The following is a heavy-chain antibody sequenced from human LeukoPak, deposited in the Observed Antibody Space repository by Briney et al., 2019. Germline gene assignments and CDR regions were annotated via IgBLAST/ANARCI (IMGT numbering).Heavy chain of an antibody. D-gene: IGHD6-19*01. J-gene: IGHJ4*02. CDR2: IYYSGST. CDR1: GGSMSPYP. V-gene: IGHV4-59*08. Sequence: SETLSLTCTVSGGSMSPYPWGWIRQPPGKGLEWTGYIYYSGSTNYNPSPKSRVTISVDTSKNQFSLKLSSVTAADTAIYYCARAVSGRFDYWGQGTLVTVSS. CDR3: ARAVSGRFDY.